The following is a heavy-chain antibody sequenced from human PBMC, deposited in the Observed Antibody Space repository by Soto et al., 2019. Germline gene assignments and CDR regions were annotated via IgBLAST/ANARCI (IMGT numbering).Heavy chain of an antibody. CDR3: SRVPIGMTGNNFDY. Sequence: QGQLVQSGAEVKKPGASVKVACKASGYTFISYYIHWVRQAPGQGLEWMGTINPSDGSTRYAQKLKDRVTMTRDTSKSKVYMELRSLRSEDAAVYFCSRVPIGMTGNNFDYWGQGTLVTVSS. V-gene: IGHV1-46*01. CDR2: INPSDGST. D-gene: IGHD3-9*01. J-gene: IGHJ4*02. CDR1: GYTFISYY.